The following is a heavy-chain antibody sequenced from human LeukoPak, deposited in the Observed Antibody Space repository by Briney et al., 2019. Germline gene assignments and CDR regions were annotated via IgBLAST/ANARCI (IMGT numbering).Heavy chain of an antibody. CDR3: ARAPDPRYYYYYMDV. V-gene: IGHV1-2*02. CDR1: GYTFTGYY. CDR2: INPNSGGT. Sequence: ASVKVSCKASGYTFTGYYMHWVRQAPGQGLEWMGWINPNSGGTNYAQKLQGRVTTTTDTSTSTAYMELRSLRSDDTAVYYCARAPDPRYYYYYMDVWGKGTTVTVSS. J-gene: IGHJ6*03.